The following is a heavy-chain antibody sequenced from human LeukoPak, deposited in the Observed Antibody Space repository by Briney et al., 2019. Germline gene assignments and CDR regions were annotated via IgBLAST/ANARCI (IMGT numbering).Heavy chain of an antibody. CDR1: GGTFSSYA. D-gene: IGHD6-25*01. CDR2: IIPIFGTA. V-gene: IGHV1-69*05. Sequence: SVKVSCKASGGTFSSYAISWVRQAPGQGLEWMGGIIPIFGTANYAQKFQGRVTITTDESTSTAYMELSSLRSEDTAVYYCARWAYGQRLENRFDPWGQGTLVTVSS. J-gene: IGHJ5*02. CDR3: ARWAYGQRLENRFDP.